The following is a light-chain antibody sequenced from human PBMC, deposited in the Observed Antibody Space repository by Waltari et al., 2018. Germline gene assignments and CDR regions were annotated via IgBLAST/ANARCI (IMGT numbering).Light chain of an antibody. CDR1: SSDVGKYNL. Sequence: QSALTQPASVSGSPGQSITISCTGTSSDVGKYNLVSWYQQHPGQAPKLMIYDGSQRPSGVSDLFSGSKSGNTASLTISGLQAEDEADYYCFSYAGRATGVFGGGTKLTVL. CDR3: FSYAGRATGV. V-gene: IGLV2-23*01. J-gene: IGLJ2*01. CDR2: DGS.